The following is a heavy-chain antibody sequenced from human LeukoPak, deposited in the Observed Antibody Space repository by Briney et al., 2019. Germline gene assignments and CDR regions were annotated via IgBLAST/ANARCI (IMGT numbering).Heavy chain of an antibody. V-gene: IGHV4-61*01. Sequence: PSETLSLTCSVSGGSVTSGSYYWSWIRQPPGKELEWIGYISYRGSTNYNASLTNRVTISVDTSKNQFSLKLSSVTAADTAVYYCARRHAHPLDGDNSQFAFNIWGQGTMVTVSS. D-gene: IGHD4-23*01. CDR1: GGSVTSGSYY. CDR2: ISYRGST. CDR3: ARRHAHPLDGDNSQFAFNI. J-gene: IGHJ3*02.